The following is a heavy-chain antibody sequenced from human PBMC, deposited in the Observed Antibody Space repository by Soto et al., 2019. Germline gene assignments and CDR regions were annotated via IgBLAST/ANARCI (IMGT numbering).Heavy chain of an antibody. CDR2: INSDGSST. D-gene: IGHD2-15*01. CDR1: GFTFSSYW. V-gene: IGHV3-74*01. Sequence: EVQLVESGGGLVQPGGSLRLSCAASGFTFSSYWMHWVRQAPGKGLVWVSRINSDGSSTSYADSVKGRFTISRDNAKNTLYLHMNSLRAEDTAVYYCAREPVVAATLDYWGQGTLVTVSS. CDR3: AREPVVAATLDY. J-gene: IGHJ4*02.